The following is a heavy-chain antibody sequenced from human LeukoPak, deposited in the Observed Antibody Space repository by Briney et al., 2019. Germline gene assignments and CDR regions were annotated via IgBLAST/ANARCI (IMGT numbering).Heavy chain of an antibody. CDR1: GGSISSSSYY. D-gene: IGHD1-14*01. Sequence: SETLSLTCTVSGGSISSSSYYWGWIRQPPGKGLEWIGSIYYSGSTYYNPSLKSRVTISVDTSKNQFSLKLSSVTAADTAVYYCARPARQPGRPYYMDVWGKGTTVTISS. CDR3: ARPARQPGRPYYMDV. CDR2: IYYSGST. J-gene: IGHJ6*03. V-gene: IGHV4-39*01.